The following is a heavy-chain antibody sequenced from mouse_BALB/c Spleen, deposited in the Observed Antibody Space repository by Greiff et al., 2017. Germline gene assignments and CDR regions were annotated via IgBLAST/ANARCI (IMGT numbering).Heavy chain of an antibody. J-gene: IGHJ3*01. CDR2: ISDGGSYT. CDR3: ARGDGYYVSFAY. D-gene: IGHD2-3*01. CDR1: GFTFSDYY. Sequence: EVQLVESGGGLVKPGGSLKLSCAASGFTFSDYYMYWVRQTPEKRLEWVATISDGGSYTYYPDSVKGRFTISRDNAKNNLYLQMSSLKSEDTAMYYCARGDGYYVSFAYWGQGTLVTVSA. V-gene: IGHV5-4*02.